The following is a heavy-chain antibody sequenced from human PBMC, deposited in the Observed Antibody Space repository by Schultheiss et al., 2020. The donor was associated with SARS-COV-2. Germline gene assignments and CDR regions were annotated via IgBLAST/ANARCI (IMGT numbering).Heavy chain of an antibody. J-gene: IGHJ5*02. CDR3: ARVEGHYDFWSGSHWFDP. CDR2: IFYSGNT. D-gene: IGHD3-3*01. CDR1: GGSISSGDYY. Sequence: SETLSLTCTVSGGSISSGDYYWSWIRQPPGKGLEWIGYIFYSGNTYYNPSLKSRVTISVDTSKNQFSLKLSSVTAADTAVYYCARVEGHYDFWSGSHWFDPWGQGTLVTVSS. V-gene: IGHV4-30-4*01.